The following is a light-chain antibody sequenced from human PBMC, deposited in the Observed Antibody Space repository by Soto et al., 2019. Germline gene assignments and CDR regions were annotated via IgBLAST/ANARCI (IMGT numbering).Light chain of an antibody. CDR1: QTVNNNY. CDR2: GAS. CDR3: QQYGSSRT. Sequence: EIVLTQSPGTLSLSPGERATLSCRASQTVNNNYLAWYQQKPGQAPRLYIYGASTRATGIPDRFSGSGSGTDFTLTISRLEPEHFAVYYCQQYGSSRTFGHGTKVEIK. V-gene: IGKV3-20*01. J-gene: IGKJ1*01.